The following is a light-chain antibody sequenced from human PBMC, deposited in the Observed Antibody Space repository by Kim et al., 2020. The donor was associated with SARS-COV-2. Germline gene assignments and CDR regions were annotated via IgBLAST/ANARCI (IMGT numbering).Light chain of an antibody. Sequence: SYELTQPPSESVSPGQTASITCSGDGLGHKDVYWYHQRPGQSPVLVMYQDSKRPPGIPERFSGSNSGNTATLTISGSQATDEGDYYCQAWDSHNVVFGGGTQLTVL. J-gene: IGLJ2*01. CDR2: QDS. CDR3: QAWDSHNVV. CDR1: GLGHKD. V-gene: IGLV3-1*01.